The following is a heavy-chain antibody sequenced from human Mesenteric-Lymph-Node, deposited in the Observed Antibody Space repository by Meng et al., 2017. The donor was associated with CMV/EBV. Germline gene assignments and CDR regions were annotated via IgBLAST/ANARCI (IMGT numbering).Heavy chain of an antibody. V-gene: IGHV4-34*01. CDR2: INHSGRY. J-gene: IGHJ4*02. CDR1: GGSFSDYS. CDR3: ASGDGYNQNFDY. Sequence: CVVYGGSFSDYSWSWIRQPPGKGLEWIGEINHSGRYNYNPSLKSRVTISLDTSKNQFSLKLSSVTAADTAVYYCASGDGYNQNFDYWGQGTLVTVSS. D-gene: IGHD5-24*01.